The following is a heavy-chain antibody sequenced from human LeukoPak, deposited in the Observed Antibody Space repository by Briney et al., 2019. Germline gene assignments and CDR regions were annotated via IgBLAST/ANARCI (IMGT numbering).Heavy chain of an antibody. Sequence: GASVKVSCKVSGYSLTELSMHWVRQAPGKGLEWMGWMNPNSGNTGYAQKFQGRVTMTRNTSISTAYMELSSLRSEDTAVYYCARGILWFGDDVWGKGTTVTISS. CDR2: MNPNSGNT. CDR1: GYSLTELS. CDR3: ARGILWFGDDV. D-gene: IGHD3-10*01. J-gene: IGHJ6*04. V-gene: IGHV1-8*01.